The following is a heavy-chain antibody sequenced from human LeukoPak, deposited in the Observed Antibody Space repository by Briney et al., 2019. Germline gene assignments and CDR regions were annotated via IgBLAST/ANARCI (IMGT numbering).Heavy chain of an antibody. D-gene: IGHD6-19*01. CDR3: ARDRSSGWYYFDY. CDR1: GFTFSSYS. CDR2: ISSSSSYI. V-gene: IGHV3-21*01. Sequence: GGSLRLSCAASGFTFSSYSMNWVRQAPGKGLEWVSSISSSSSYIYYADSVKGRFTISRGNAKNSLYLQMNSLRAEDTAVYYCARDRSSGWYYFDYWGQGTLVTVSS. J-gene: IGHJ4*02.